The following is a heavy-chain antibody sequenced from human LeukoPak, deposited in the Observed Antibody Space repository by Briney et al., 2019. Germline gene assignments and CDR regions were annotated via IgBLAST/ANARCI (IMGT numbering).Heavy chain of an antibody. J-gene: IGHJ4*02. V-gene: IGHV3-30*04. CDR1: GFTFSSFA. Sequence: GGSLRLSCAASGFTFSSFAMHWVRQAPGKGLEWVAVISFDGSEKYDADSVKGRFTISRDNSKNTLYLQMDSLRAEDTAVYYCARVSKTYYYDSGSTFGYWGQGTLVTVSS. CDR2: ISFDGSEK. CDR3: ARVSKTYYYDSGSTFGY. D-gene: IGHD3-22*01.